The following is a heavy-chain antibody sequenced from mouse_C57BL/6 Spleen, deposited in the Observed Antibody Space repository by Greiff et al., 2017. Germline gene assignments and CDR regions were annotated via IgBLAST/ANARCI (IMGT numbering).Heavy chain of an antibody. Sequence: VQLQQSGAELVKPGASVKLSCKASGYTFTEYTIHWVKQRSGQGLEWIGWFYPGSGSIKYNEKFKDKATLTADKSSSTVYMELSRLTSEDSAVYFCARDEAYYDGSSYGAMDYWGQGTSVTVSS. CDR2: FYPGSGSI. V-gene: IGHV1-62-2*01. CDR3: ARDEAYYDGSSYGAMDY. J-gene: IGHJ4*01. CDR1: GYTFTEYT. D-gene: IGHD1-1*01.